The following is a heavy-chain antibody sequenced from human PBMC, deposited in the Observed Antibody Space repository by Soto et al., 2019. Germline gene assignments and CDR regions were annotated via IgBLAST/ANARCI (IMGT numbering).Heavy chain of an antibody. J-gene: IGHJ4*02. CDR1: GGSISPFY. CDR2: LYYSDNT. D-gene: IGHD3-16*01. V-gene: IGHV4-59*01. Sequence: SETLSLTCTVSGGSISPFYWSWVRQPPGKGLEWIGYLYYSDNTSYNPSLKSRVTISVDASKNQVSLRLTSVTAADTAVYYCARVGGVAARTFDYWGQGTVVTVSS. CDR3: ARVGGVAARTFDY.